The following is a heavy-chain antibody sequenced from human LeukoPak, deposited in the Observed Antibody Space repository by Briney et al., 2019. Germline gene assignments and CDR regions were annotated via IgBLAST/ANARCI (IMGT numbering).Heavy chain of an antibody. Sequence: SETLSLTCTVSGGSISSGGYYWSWIRQHPGKGLEWIGYIYYSGSTYYNPSLKSRVTISVDTSKNQFSLKLSSVTAADTAVYYCARVAVYGMDVWGQGTLVTVSS. D-gene: IGHD6-19*01. J-gene: IGHJ6*02. CDR3: ARVAVYGMDV. CDR1: GGSISSGGYY. CDR2: IYYSGST. V-gene: IGHV4-31*03.